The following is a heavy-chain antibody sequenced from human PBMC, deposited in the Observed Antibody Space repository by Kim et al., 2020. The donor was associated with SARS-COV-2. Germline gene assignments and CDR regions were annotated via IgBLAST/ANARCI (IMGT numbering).Heavy chain of an antibody. Sequence: GGSLRLSCAASGFTFNSYTLHWVRQAPGKGLEWVTVISYDGSDKYYADSVKGRFTISRDNSKNTLYLQMNSLRPEDTAVYYCAKSSVGNSWSRAFDVWGQGTMVTVSS. D-gene: IGHD6-13*01. CDR1: GFTFNSYT. CDR2: ISYDGSDK. J-gene: IGHJ3*01. CDR3: AKSSVGNSWSRAFDV. V-gene: IGHV3-30*04.